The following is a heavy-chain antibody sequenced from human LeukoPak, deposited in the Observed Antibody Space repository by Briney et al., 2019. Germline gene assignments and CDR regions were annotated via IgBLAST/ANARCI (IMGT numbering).Heavy chain of an antibody. D-gene: IGHD6-13*01. J-gene: IGHJ6*03. CDR3: ARGLRVYSSSWYEDYYYMDV. CDR1: GYTFTSYD. Sequence: GASVKVPCKASGYTFTSYDINWVRQATGQGLEWMGWMNPNSGNTGYAQKFQGRVTMTRNTSISTAYMELSSLRSEDTAVYYCARGLRVYSSSWYEDYYYMDVWGKGTTVTVSS. V-gene: IGHV1-8*01. CDR2: MNPNSGNT.